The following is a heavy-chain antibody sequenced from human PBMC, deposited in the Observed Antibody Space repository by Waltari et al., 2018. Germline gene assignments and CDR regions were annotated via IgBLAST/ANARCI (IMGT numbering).Heavy chain of an antibody. CDR2: ISGDNTYT. Sequence: EVQLVEFGGGLVQPGGSLRLSCVASGFMFSSYSMNWVRQAPGKGLGGVSSISGDNTYTYYSGSVKGRFTISRDNAKNSLFLQMNGLRDEDTAIYYCAKEGLGGDRQFDYWGQGTLVSVSS. CDR3: AKEGLGGDRQFDY. CDR1: GFMFSSYS. D-gene: IGHD2-21*02. J-gene: IGHJ4*02. V-gene: IGHV3-21*06.